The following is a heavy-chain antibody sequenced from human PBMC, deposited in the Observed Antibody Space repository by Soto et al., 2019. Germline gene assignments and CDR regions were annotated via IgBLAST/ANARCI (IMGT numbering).Heavy chain of an antibody. CDR2: VSGGGGST. CDR3: AKHGGSGYYYTDFGY. D-gene: IGHD3-22*01. V-gene: IGHV3-23*01. CDR1: GFTFSSNA. J-gene: IGHJ4*02. Sequence: EVQLLESGGGLVQPGGSLRLSCAASGFTFSSNAMSWVRQAPGKGLEWVSSVSGGGGSTDYADSVEGRFTISRDNSKNALYLQMSSLRVEDTAISYCAKHGGSGYYYTDFGYWGQGTLFTVSS.